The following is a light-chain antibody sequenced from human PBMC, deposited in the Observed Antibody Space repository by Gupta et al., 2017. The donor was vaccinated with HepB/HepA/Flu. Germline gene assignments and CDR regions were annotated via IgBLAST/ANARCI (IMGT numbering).Light chain of an antibody. CDR3: QQDDRSPYT. J-gene: IGKJ1*01. CDR1: QTISINF. V-gene: IGKV3-20*01. CDR2: ATS. Sequence: LLTQSPGTLSLSPGERGTLSCRASQTISINFLVWYQQKPGQAPRLLFYATSRATDVPDRFSGSGSGTDFTLTIDRLEPEDVAVYYCQQDDRSPYTFGQGTKVEIK.